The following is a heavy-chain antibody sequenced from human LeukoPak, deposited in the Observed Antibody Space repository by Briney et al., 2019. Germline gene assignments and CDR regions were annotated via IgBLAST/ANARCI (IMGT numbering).Heavy chain of an antibody. CDR3: AKDFAPKGQQLVGPDP. J-gene: IGHJ5*02. V-gene: IGHV3-30*18. D-gene: IGHD6-13*01. Sequence: GGSLRLSCAASGFTFSSYGMHWVRQAPGKGLEWVAVISYDGSNKYYADSVKGRFTISRDNSKNTLYLQMNSLRAEDTAVYYCAKDFAPKGQQLVGPDPWGQGTLVTVSS. CDR2: ISYDGSNK. CDR1: GFTFSSYG.